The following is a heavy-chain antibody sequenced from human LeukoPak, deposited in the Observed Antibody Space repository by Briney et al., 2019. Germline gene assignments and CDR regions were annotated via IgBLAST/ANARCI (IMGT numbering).Heavy chain of an antibody. CDR1: GGSISSYY. V-gene: IGHV4-59*01. Sequence: SETLSLTCTVSGGSISSYYWSWIRQPPGKGLEWIGYIYYSGSTNYNPSLKSRVTISVDTSKNQFSLKLSSVTAADTAVYYCARHRRRWSKASYFDYWGQGTLVTVSS. D-gene: IGHD5-24*01. CDR3: ARHRRRWSKASYFDY. CDR2: IYYSGST. J-gene: IGHJ4*02.